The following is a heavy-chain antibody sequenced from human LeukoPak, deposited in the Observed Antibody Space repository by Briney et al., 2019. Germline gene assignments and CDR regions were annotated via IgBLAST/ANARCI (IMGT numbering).Heavy chain of an antibody. V-gene: IGHV4-59*08. CDR2: IYNSGGT. Sequence: HWETLSLPWTVLGGPFRSFYWTWIRQPPGKGLSWFGCIYNSGGTDYNPPLKSRVTISVDTSREQLSLKVTSVTAADTAVYYCARHVMDTATPRFDHWGKGPLVTVS. D-gene: IGHD5-18*01. CDR3: ARHVMDTATPRFDH. J-gene: IGHJ4*02. CDR1: GGPFRSFY.